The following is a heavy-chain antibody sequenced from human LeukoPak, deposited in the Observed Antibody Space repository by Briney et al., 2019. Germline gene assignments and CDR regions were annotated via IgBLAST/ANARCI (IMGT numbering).Heavy chain of an antibody. CDR3: ARPTVAGRRDWFDP. Sequence: ASVKVSCKASGYTFTSYYMHWVRQAPGQGLEWVGWISAYNAYTNYTQKLQGRVTMTTDTSTSTAYMELRSLRSDDTAVYYCARPTVAGRRDWFDPWGQGTLVTVSS. D-gene: IGHD6-19*01. V-gene: IGHV1-18*04. J-gene: IGHJ5*02. CDR1: GYTFTSYY. CDR2: ISAYNAYT.